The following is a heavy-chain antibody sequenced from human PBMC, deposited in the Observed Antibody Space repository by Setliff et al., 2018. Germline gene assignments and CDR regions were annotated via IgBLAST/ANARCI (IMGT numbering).Heavy chain of an antibody. CDR2: ISRGATTT. D-gene: IGHD3-22*01. CDR1: GFTFDDYA. Sequence: GGSLRLSCVASGFTFDDYAMSWVRQAPGKGLEWVAYISRGATTTYYTDSVKGRLTISRDNATNSLYLQMTYLRAEDTAVYYCTRGNFYYFDRTGRGPNWFDPWGQGTLVTVSS. J-gene: IGHJ5*02. V-gene: IGHV3-11*04. CDR3: TRGNFYYFDRTGRGPNWFDP.